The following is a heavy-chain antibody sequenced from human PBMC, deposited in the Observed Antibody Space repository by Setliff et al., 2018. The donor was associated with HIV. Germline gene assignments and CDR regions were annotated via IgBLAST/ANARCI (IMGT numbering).Heavy chain of an antibody. CDR1: GHTFTNVD. V-gene: IGHV1-8*01. J-gene: IGHJ6*04. D-gene: IGHD3-10*01. CDR2: MNPNTGVS. Sequence: ASVKVSCKASGHTFTNVDIHWLRRATGQGLEWMGWMNPNTGVSGFALKFQARVTMTRDTSISTAYMELSSLTSEDTAVYYCARGKGVGGVVITGGLDVWGKGTTVTVSS. CDR3: ARGKGVGGVVITGGLDV.